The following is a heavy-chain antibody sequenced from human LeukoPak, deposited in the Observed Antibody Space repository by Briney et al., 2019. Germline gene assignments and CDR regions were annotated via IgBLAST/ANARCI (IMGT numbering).Heavy chain of an antibody. V-gene: IGHV4-30-4*08. J-gene: IGHJ5*02. Sequence: SQTLSLTCTVSGASIGSGDYYWSWIRQPPGKGLEWIGEINHSGSTNYNPSLKSRVTISVDTSKNQFSLKLSSVTAADTAVYYCARCRPYYYDSSGYYNWFDPWGQGTLVTVSS. D-gene: IGHD3-22*01. CDR2: INHSGST. CDR3: ARCRPYYYDSSGYYNWFDP. CDR1: GASIGSGDYY.